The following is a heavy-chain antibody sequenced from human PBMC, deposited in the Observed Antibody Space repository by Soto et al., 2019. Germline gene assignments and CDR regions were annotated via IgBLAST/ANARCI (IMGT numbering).Heavy chain of an antibody. CDR3: VKRGDIVEVSRTFVGYGMDV. D-gene: IGHD2-2*01. CDR2: ISGNGGGI. CDR1: GFTFRNYA. J-gene: IGHJ6*02. Sequence: EVQLLESGGALVQPGGSLRLSCAASGFTFRNYAMSWVRQAPGKGLEWVSRISGNGGGINYEDSVKGRLTISRDNSKNSLYLQMNSLRAEDTAVYDCVKRGDIVEVSRTFVGYGMDVRGQGTTVTVSS. V-gene: IGHV3-23*01.